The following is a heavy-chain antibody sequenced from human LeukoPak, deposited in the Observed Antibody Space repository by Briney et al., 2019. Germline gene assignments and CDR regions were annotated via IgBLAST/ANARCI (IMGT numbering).Heavy chain of an antibody. CDR3: ARDVSGISPGYFDY. CDR1: GGSITAYY. J-gene: IGHJ4*02. V-gene: IGHV4-59*01. D-gene: IGHD1-26*01. CDR2: IHYSGIT. Sequence: PSETLSLACTVSGGSITAYYWNWIRQPPGKGLEWIGYIHYSGITNYNPSLESRVTTSVDTSKNQISLKLSSVTAADTAVYYCARDVSGISPGYFDYWGPGTLVTVSP.